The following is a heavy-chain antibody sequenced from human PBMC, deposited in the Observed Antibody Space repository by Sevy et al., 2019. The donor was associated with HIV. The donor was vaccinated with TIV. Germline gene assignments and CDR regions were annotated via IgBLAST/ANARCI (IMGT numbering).Heavy chain of an antibody. CDR2: VKYDGSVT. Sequence: GGSLRLSCTASGFTFSNFCMHWVRQAPGKGLVWVAHVKYDGSVTDYADSVQGRFTISRDNAKDTLYLQVRGLRAEDTDVYYCTRAASAAAFDYWGQGTLVTVSS. J-gene: IGHJ4*02. CDR3: TRAASAAAFDY. CDR1: GFTFSNFC. D-gene: IGHD6-25*01. V-gene: IGHV3-74*01.